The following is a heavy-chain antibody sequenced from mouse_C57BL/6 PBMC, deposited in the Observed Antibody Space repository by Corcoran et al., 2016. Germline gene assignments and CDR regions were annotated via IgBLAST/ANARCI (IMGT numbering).Heavy chain of an antibody. CDR1: GYTFTDSY. CDR3: ERPGTGN. Sequence: EVQLQQSGPELVKPGASVKISCKASGYTFTDSYMNWVKQSHGKSLEWIGDSNPNNGVTSYNQKFKGKATLTVDKSSSTAYMELRSLTSEDSAVNYCERPGTGNWGQGTTLTVSS. J-gene: IGHJ2*01. V-gene: IGHV1-26*01. CDR2: SNPNNGVT. D-gene: IGHD3-1*01.